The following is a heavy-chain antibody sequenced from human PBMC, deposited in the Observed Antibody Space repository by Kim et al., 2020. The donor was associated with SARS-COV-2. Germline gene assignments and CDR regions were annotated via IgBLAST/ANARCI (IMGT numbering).Heavy chain of an antibody. J-gene: IGHJ4*02. CDR3: TTGVSPPRYYDILTGYYIKGGTIDY. Sequence: GGSLRLSCAASGFTFSNAWMSWVRQAPGKGLDWVGRIKSKTDGGTTDYAAPVKGRFTISRDDSKNTLYLQMNSLKTEDTAVYYCTTGVSPPRYYDILTGYYIKGGTIDYWGQGTLVTVSS. CDR1: GFTFSNAW. V-gene: IGHV3-15*01. D-gene: IGHD3-9*01. CDR2: IKSKTDGGTT.